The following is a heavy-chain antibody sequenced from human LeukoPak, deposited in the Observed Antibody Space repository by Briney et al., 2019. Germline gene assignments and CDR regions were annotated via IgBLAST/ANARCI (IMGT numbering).Heavy chain of an antibody. V-gene: IGHV4-4*07. J-gene: IGHJ6*03. Sequence: PSETLSLTCTVSGGSISSYYWSWIRQPAGKGLEWIGRIYTSGSTNYNPSLKSRVTMSVDTSKNQFSLKPSSVTAADTAVYYCARGRALSRATTYMDVWGKGTTVTVSS. CDR3: ARGRALSRATTYMDV. CDR2: IYTSGST. CDR1: GGSISSYY. D-gene: IGHD1-14*01.